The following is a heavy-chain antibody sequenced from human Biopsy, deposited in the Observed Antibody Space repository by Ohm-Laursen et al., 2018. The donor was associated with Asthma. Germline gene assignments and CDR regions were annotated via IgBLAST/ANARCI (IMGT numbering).Heavy chain of an antibody. J-gene: IGHJ6*02. CDR2: LIPVLGTP. CDR3: ARGYSGSDRIVYYYSGLEV. V-gene: IGHV1-69*01. CDR1: GDSFNNYA. Sequence: ESSVKVSCKASGDSFNNYAISWVRQAPGQGLEWMGGLIPVLGTPDHAQMFEGRVTITADESTSTAYMELSSLSSEDTAVYYCARGYSGSDRIVYYYSGLEVWGQGTTVTVSS. D-gene: IGHD5-12*01.